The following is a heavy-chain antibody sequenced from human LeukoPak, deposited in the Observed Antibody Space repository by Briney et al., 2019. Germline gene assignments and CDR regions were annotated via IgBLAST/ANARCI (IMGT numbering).Heavy chain of an antibody. J-gene: IGHJ4*02. Sequence: ASVKVSCKASGYTFTDYYMHWARQAPGQGLEWMGWINPDSATTNYAQKFQGRVTMTRNASISTAYMELSSLRSDDTAVYYCARVSRDSRGYYYGYWGQGTLVTVSS. V-gene: IGHV1-2*02. CDR1: GYTFTDYY. CDR2: INPDSATT. CDR3: ARVSRDSRGYYYGY. D-gene: IGHD3-22*01.